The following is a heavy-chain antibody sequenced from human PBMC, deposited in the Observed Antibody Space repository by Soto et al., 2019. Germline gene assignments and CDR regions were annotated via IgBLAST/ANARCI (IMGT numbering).Heavy chain of an antibody. V-gene: IGHV6-1*01. CDR2: TYYRSKWYN. Sequence: TCAISGDSVSSNSAAWNWIRQSPSRGLEWLGRTYYRSKWYNDYAVSVKSRITINPDTSKNQFSLQLNSVTPEDTAVYYCARDPRYCSGGSCSVWFDPWGQGTLVTVSS. CDR3: ARDPRYCSGGSCSVWFDP. D-gene: IGHD2-15*01. CDR1: GDSVSSNSAA. J-gene: IGHJ5*02.